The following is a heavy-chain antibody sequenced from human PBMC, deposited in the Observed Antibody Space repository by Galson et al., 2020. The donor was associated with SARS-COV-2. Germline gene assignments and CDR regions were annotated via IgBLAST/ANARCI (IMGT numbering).Heavy chain of an antibody. J-gene: IGHJ6*02. D-gene: IGHD5-18*01. Sequence: GESLKISCEAPGFPFSTYSMNWVRPAPGKGLEWVSSISTSSSYTYYVDSVKGRLSISRDNPRNSLYLQMNSLRAEDTAVYYCARDEGIRGYNYGRLYYGMDVWGQGTTVTVSS. CDR2: ISTSSSYT. V-gene: IGHV3-21*01. CDR3: ARDEGIRGYNYGRLYYGMDV. CDR1: GFPFSTYS.